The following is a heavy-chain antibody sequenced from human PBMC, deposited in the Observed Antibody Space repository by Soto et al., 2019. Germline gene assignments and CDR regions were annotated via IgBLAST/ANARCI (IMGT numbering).Heavy chain of an antibody. V-gene: IGHV3-23*01. CDR1: GFTFSSYA. CDR3: AKDQQLTIFAQTNDWY. CDR2: ISGSGGST. Sequence: GGSLRLSCAASGFTFSSYAMSWVRQAPGKGLEWVSAISGSGGSTYYADSVKGRFTISRDNSKNTLYLQMNSLRAEDTAVYYCAKDQQLTIFAQTNDWYCGEGTLVTVSS. J-gene: IGHJ4*02. D-gene: IGHD3-3*01.